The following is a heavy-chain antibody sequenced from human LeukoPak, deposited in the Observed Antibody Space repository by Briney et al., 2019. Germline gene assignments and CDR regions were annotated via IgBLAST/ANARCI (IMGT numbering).Heavy chain of an antibody. V-gene: IGHV4-4*02. CDR2: IYHSGST. CDR3: ARGRYYYDSSGYTQDGP. D-gene: IGHD3-22*01. CDR1: GGSISSSNW. J-gene: IGHJ5*02. Sequence: PSGTLSLTCAVSGGSISSSNWWSWVRPPPGKGLEWIGEIYHSGSTNYNPSLKSRVTISVDKSKNQFSLKLSSVTAADTAVYYCARGRYYYDSSGYTQDGPWGQGTLVTVSS.